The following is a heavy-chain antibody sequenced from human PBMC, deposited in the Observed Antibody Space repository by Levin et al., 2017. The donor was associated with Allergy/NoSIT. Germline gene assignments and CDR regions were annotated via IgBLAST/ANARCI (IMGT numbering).Heavy chain of an antibody. V-gene: IGHV3-23*01. J-gene: IGHJ4*02. CDR2: IRPTGDRT. Sequence: GGSLRLSCAASGFTFSSSAMDWVRQAPGEGLQWVSAIRPTGDRTYYTDSVKGRFTISRDNSRNTVYLQMNNLRAEDTDKYYCAKETGGSGWYTVDYWGRGTLVTVS. CDR1: GFTFSSSA. CDR3: AKETGGSGWYTVDY. D-gene: IGHD6-13*01.